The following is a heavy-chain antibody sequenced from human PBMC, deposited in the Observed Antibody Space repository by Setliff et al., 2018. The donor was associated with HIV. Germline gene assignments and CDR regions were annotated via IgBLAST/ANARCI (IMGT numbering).Heavy chain of an antibody. CDR1: GDTFTGHA. J-gene: IGHJ6*02. CDR3: ARSVIGYYYYGLDV. Sequence: SVKVSCKISGDTFTGHAIVWVRQAPGQGLEWMGGTIPITGTIHFAQKFQDRITVTKDESTGTVYMELSSLRAEDTAVYYCARSVIGYYYYGLDVWGQGTTVTVSS. D-gene: IGHD3-10*01. CDR2: TIPITGTI. V-gene: IGHV1-69*05.